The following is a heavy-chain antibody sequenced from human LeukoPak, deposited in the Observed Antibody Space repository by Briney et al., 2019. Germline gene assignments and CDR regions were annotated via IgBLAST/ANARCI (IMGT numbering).Heavy chain of an antibody. CDR2: INHSGST. D-gene: IGHD6-19*01. V-gene: IGHV4-34*01. Sequence: SETLSLTCAVYGGSFSGYYWSWIRQPPGKGLEWIGEINHSGSTNYNPSLKSRVTISVDTSKNQSSLKLSSVTAADTAVYYCARGEDKWLAHSYTDWGQGTLVTVSS. CDR3: ARGEDKWLAHSYTD. J-gene: IGHJ4*02. CDR1: GGSFSGYY.